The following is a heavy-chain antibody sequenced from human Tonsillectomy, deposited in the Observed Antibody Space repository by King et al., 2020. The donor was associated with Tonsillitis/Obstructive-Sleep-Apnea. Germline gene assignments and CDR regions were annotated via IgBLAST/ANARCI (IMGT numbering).Heavy chain of an antibody. Sequence: QLQESGPGLVKPSETLSLTCTVSGAYISNTNYYWGWIRQPPGKGPGCIGTIYCSGSTYYNPSLERRLTISVDTSENQFSLQLSSLTAADTAIYYCVRHIGVSDYYYYSVDVWGKGTTVTVSS. D-gene: IGHD3-3*01. CDR3: VRHIGVSDYYYYSVDV. CDR2: IYCSGST. V-gene: IGHV4-39*01. J-gene: IGHJ6*04. CDR1: GAYISNTNYY.